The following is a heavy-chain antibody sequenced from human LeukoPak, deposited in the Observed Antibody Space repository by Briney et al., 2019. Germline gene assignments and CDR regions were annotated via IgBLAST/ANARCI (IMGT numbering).Heavy chain of an antibody. V-gene: IGHV3-7*01. J-gene: IGHJ4*02. CDR2: TNEAGSGQ. CDR3: SNKRDY. Sequence: GGSLRLSCAASGLTFSSHWMTWVRQAPGKGLEWVANTNEAGSGQNYVGSVKGRFTVSRDNAKNSLYLQMNSLRVEDTAIYYCSNKRDYWGQGTLVTVSS. CDR1: GLTFSSHW.